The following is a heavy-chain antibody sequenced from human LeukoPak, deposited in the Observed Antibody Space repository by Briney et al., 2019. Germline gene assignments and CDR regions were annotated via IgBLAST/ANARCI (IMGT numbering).Heavy chain of an antibody. CDR2: IYTSGST. CDR1: GGFISSYY. CDR3: ARNSGDYYYYYYMDV. D-gene: IGHD3-10*01. Sequence: SETLSLTCTVSGGFISSYYWSWIRQPAGKGLEWIGRIYTSGSTNYNPSLKSRVTMSVDTSKNQFSLKLSSVTAADTAVYYCARNSGDYYYYYYMDVWGKGTTVTVSS. V-gene: IGHV4-4*07. J-gene: IGHJ6*03.